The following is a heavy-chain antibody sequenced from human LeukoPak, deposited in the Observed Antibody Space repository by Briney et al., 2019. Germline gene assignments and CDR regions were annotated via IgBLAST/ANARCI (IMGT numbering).Heavy chain of an antibody. V-gene: IGHV1-18*01. CDR3: ARGSGYYDSSGYYSRGNWFDP. D-gene: IGHD3-22*01. CDR2: ISAYNGNT. CDR1: GYTFTSYG. Sequence: EASVKVSCKASGYTFTSYGISWVRQAPGQGLEWMGWISAYNGNTNYAQKLQGRVTMTTDTSTSTAYMELRSLRSDDTAVYYCARGSGYYDSSGYYSRGNWFDPWGQGTLVTVSS. J-gene: IGHJ5*02.